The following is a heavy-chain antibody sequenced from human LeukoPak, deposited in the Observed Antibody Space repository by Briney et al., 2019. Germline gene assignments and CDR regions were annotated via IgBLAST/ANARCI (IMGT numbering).Heavy chain of an antibody. J-gene: IGHJ6*02. Sequence: SETLSLTCTVSGVPISDFYWSRIRQSPEKGLEWIGNIFYSGNTNYNPSLRSRVTISVDTSKKQFSLRLTSVTAADTAVYYCARLRSGSTPPPPYYYYGLDVWGQGTTVTVSS. V-gene: IGHV4-59*01. CDR2: IFYSGNT. D-gene: IGHD1-26*01. CDR1: GVPISDFY. CDR3: ARLRSGSTPPPPYYYYGLDV.